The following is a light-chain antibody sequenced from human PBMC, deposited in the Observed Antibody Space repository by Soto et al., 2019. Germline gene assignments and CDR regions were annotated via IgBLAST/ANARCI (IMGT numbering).Light chain of an antibody. CDR2: RIS. Sequence: EIVLTQSPGTLSLSPGERATLSCRASQSVGRNYLAWYQQKPGQAPRLLIHRISTRATGIPDRFSGSGSATDFTLTISRLEPEDSAVYYCQQYDKVPQTFGQGTKV. CDR3: QQYDKVPQT. J-gene: IGKJ1*01. V-gene: IGKV3-20*01. CDR1: QSVGRNY.